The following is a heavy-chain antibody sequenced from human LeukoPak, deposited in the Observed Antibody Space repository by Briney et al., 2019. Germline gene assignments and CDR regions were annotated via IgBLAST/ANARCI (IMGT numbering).Heavy chain of an antibody. V-gene: IGHV4-59*12. Sequence: SETLSLTCTVSGGSISSYYWSWIRQPPGKGLEWIGYIYYSGSTNYNPSLKSRVTISLDTSRNQFSLKLTSVTAADTAAYYCAKSNGYGLVDIWGQGTMVTVSS. D-gene: IGHD3-10*01. CDR3: AKSNGYGLVDI. J-gene: IGHJ3*02. CDR1: GGSISSYY. CDR2: IYYSGST.